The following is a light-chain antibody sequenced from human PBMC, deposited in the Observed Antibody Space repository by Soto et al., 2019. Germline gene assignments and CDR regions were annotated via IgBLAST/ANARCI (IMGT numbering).Light chain of an antibody. V-gene: IGLV2-23*02. CDR2: EVS. CDR3: CSYAGSSTFVV. CDR1: SSDVGSYNL. Sequence: QSVLTQPASVSGSPGQSITISCTGTSSDVGSYNLVSWYQQHPGKANKLMIYEVSKRPSGVSNRFSGSKSGNAASLTISGLQAEDEADYYCCSYAGSSTFVVFGTGTKVTVL. J-gene: IGLJ1*01.